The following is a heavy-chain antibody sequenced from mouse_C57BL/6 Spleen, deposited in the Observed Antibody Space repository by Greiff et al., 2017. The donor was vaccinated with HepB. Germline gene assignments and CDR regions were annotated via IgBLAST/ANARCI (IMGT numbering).Heavy chain of an antibody. D-gene: IGHD1-1*01. CDR2: IDPSDSET. J-gene: IGHJ2*01. CDR1: GYTFTSYW. Sequence: QVQLKQPGAELVRPGSSVKLSCKASGYTFTSYWMHWVKQRPIQGLEWIGNIDPSDSETHYNQKFKDKATLTVDKSSSTAYMQLSSLTSEDSAVYYCARETTVVATVDYWGQGTTLTVSS. V-gene: IGHV1-52*01. CDR3: ARETTVVATVDY.